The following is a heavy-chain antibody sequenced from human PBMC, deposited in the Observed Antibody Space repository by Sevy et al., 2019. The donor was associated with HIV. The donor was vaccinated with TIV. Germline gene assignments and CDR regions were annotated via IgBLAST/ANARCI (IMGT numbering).Heavy chain of an antibody. CDR2: IWSDGAYQ. CDR3: ARGGYYYDNAAYYAFDS. CDR1: GFTFSAYA. Sequence: GGCLRLSCTTSGFTFSAYAMPWVRQAPGKGLEWVAIIWSDGAYQYHGDSVKGRFTISRDNSKNTLYLQMNSLRVEDTAMYYCARGGYYYDNAAYYAFDSWGQGTLVTVSS. V-gene: IGHV3-33*01. D-gene: IGHD3-22*01. J-gene: IGHJ4*02.